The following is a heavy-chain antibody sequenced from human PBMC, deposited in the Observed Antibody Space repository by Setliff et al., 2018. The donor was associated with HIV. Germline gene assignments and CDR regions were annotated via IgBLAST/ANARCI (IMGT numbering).Heavy chain of an antibody. CDR2: IYDSGGT. Sequence: GGSLRLSCAASGFTVSSNYMTWVRQAPGKGLEWVSAIYDSGGTYYADSVKGRFTISRDKSKNTLYLQVGSLRPDDTAMYYCARSRPYNSALDYWGQGTLVTVSS. CDR1: GFTVSSNY. D-gene: IGHD6-25*01. V-gene: IGHV3-66*03. CDR3: ARSRPYNSALDY. J-gene: IGHJ4*02.